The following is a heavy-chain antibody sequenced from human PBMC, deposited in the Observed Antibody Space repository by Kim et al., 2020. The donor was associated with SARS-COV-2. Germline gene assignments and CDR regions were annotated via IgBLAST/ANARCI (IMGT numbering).Heavy chain of an antibody. CDR1: GFTFSSYS. J-gene: IGHJ4*02. CDR3: ARVLVPAASFSPLFL. V-gene: IGHV3-21*01. Sequence: GGSLRLSCAASGFTFSSYSMNWVRQAPGKGLEWVSSISSSSSYIYYADSVKGRFTISRDNAKNSLYLQMNSLRAEDTAVYYCARVLVPAASFSPLFLWGQGTLVTVSS. D-gene: IGHD2-2*01. CDR2: ISSSSSYI.